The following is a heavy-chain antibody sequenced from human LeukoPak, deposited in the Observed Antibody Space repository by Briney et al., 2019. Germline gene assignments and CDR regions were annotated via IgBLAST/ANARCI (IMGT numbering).Heavy chain of an antibody. CDR3: ARGEDIVVVVAAREYYFDY. CDR1: GFTFSSYS. D-gene: IGHD2-15*01. V-gene: IGHV3-21*01. Sequence: GGSLRLSCAASGFTFSSYSMNCVRQAPGKGLEWVSSISSSSSYIYYADSVKGRFTISRDNAKNSLYLQMNSLRAEDTAVYYCARGEDIVVVVAAREYYFDYWGQGTLVTVSS. CDR2: ISSSSSYI. J-gene: IGHJ4*02.